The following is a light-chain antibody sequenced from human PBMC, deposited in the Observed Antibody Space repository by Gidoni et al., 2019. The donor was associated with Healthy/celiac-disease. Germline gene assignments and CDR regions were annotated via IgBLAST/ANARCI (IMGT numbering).Light chain of an antibody. J-gene: IGLJ2*01. Sequence: SSELTQPPSVSFSPGQTASITCSGDKLGDKYACWYQQKPGQSPVLVIYQDSKRHSGIPERFSGSNSGNTATLTISGTQAMDEADYYCQAWDSSTVVFGGGTKLTVL. V-gene: IGLV3-1*01. CDR3: QAWDSSTVV. CDR2: QDS. CDR1: KLGDKY.